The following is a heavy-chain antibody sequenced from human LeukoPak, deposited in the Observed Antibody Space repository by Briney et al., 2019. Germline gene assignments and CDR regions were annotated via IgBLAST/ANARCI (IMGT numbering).Heavy chain of an antibody. D-gene: IGHD6-19*01. CDR3: ASGSVAGRRSFDY. CDR1: GGSISSYY. V-gene: IGHV4-59*01. Sequence: SETLSLTCTVSGGSISSYYWSWVRQPPGKGLEWIGYIYYSGSTNYNPSLKSRVTISVDTSKNQFSLKLSSVTAADTAVYYCASGSVAGRRSFDYWGQGTLVTVSS. J-gene: IGHJ4*02. CDR2: IYYSGST.